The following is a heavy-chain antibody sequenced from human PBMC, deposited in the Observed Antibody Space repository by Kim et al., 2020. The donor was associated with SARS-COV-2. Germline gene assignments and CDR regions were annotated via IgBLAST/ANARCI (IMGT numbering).Heavy chain of an antibody. J-gene: IGHJ4*02. V-gene: IGHV3-33*01. Sequence: KYYVDSVKGRFTISSDNSNNTLYLQMHSLTAEDTAFYYCVRDLRSYYFDYWGQGTLVTVSS. CDR2: K. CDR3: VRDLRSYYFDY. D-gene: IGHD3-16*02.